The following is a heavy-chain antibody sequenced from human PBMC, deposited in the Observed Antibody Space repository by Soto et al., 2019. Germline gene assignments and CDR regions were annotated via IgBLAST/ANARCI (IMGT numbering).Heavy chain of an antibody. CDR1: GGTFSSYA. D-gene: IGHD1-26*01. CDR3: VRDLVRSYYGAINYGVDV. J-gene: IGHJ6*02. Sequence: QVQLVQSGAEVKKPGSSVKVSCKASGGTFSSYAISWVRQAPGQGLEWMGGIIPIFGTANYAQKFQGRVTITADESTSTAYMELSSLRSEDTAVYYCVRDLVRSYYGAINYGVDVWGQGTTVSVSS. V-gene: IGHV1-69*01. CDR2: IIPIFGTA.